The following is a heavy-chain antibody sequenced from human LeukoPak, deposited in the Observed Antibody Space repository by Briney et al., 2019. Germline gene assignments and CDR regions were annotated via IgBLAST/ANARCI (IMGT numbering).Heavy chain of an antibody. Sequence: SETLSLTCGVSGGSFSGYYWSWIRQPPGKGLEWIGEINPSRSSNYNPSLKSRVTISVDTSKKQLSLKLSSVTAADTAVHYCARQYDSGWYKGYFQYWGQGTLVTVSS. J-gene: IGHJ1*01. D-gene: IGHD6-19*01. CDR1: GGSFSGYY. V-gene: IGHV4-34*01. CDR2: INPSRSS. CDR3: ARQYDSGWYKGYFQY.